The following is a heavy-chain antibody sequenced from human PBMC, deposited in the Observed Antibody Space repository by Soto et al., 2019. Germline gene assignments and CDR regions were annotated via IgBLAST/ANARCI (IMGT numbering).Heavy chain of an antibody. J-gene: IGHJ6*02. D-gene: IGHD3-22*01. V-gene: IGHV4-31*03. CDR3: ARDRRIVVVTYYYYYGMDV. CDR2: IYCSGST. Sequence: QVQLQESGPGLVKPSQTLSLTCTVSGGSISSGGYYWSWIRQHPGKGLEWIGYIYCSGSTYYNPSLKSRVTISVDTSKNQFSLKLSSVTAADTAVYYCARDRRIVVVTYYYYYGMDVWGQGTTVTVSS. CDR1: GGSISSGGYY.